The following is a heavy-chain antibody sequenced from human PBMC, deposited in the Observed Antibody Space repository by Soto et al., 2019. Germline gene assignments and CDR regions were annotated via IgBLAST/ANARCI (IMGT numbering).Heavy chain of an antibody. Sequence: GGSLRLSCAASGFTFSSYGMHWVRQAPGKGLEWVAVISYDGSNKYYADSVKGRFTISRDNSKNTLYLQMNSLRAEDTAVYYCAKVGATLGGDAFDIWGQGTMVTVSS. CDR2: ISYDGSNK. D-gene: IGHD1-26*01. J-gene: IGHJ3*02. CDR1: GFTFSSYG. V-gene: IGHV3-30*18. CDR3: AKVGATLGGDAFDI.